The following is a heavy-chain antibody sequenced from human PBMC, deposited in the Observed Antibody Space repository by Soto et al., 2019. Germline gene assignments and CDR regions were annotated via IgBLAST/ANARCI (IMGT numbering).Heavy chain of an antibody. CDR3: ARDWASVVVAATTGMDV. CDR1: GGTFSSYA. CDR2: IIPIFGTA. Sequence: SVKVSCKASGGTFSSYAISWVRQAPGQGLEWMGGIIPIFGTANYAQKFQGRVTITADESTSTAYMELSSLRSEDTAVYYCARDWASVVVAATTGMDVWGQGTTVTVSS. J-gene: IGHJ6*02. V-gene: IGHV1-69*13. D-gene: IGHD2-15*01.